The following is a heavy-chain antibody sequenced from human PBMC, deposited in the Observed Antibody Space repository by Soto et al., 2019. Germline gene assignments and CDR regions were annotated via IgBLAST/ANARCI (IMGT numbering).Heavy chain of an antibody. CDR1: GFSLTSGVG. CDR3: AHIDPEIVTVGGHGGFDS. V-gene: IGHV2-5*02. D-gene: IGHD5-12*01. Sequence: QITLKESGPTLVRPPQTLTLTCTFSGFSLTSGVGVGWIRQPPGKALEWLALLYWDDDKRYSPSLKNSLTITKDTSKNQVVLTMTNVGPVDTATYFCAHIDPEIVTVGGHGGFDSWGQGTLVTVSS. CDR2: LYWDDDK. J-gene: IGHJ4*02.